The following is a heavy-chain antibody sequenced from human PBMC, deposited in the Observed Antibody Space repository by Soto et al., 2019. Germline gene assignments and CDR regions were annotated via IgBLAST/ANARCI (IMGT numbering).Heavy chain of an antibody. V-gene: IGHV3-23*01. CDR2: ISGSGGST. D-gene: IGHD3-10*01. J-gene: IGHJ6*02. CDR3: ARSRPKYYGSGSRYYYYYGMDV. Sequence: GGSLRLSCAASGFTFSSYAMSWVRQAPGKGLEWVSAISGSGGSTYYADSVKGRFTISRDNSKNTLYLQMNSLRAEDTAVYYCARSRPKYYGSGSRYYYYYGMDVWGQGTTVTVSS. CDR1: GFTFSSYA.